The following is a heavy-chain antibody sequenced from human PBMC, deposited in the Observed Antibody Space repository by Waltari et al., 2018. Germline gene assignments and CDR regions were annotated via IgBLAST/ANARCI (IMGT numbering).Heavy chain of an antibody. CDR1: GGSISSSRYY. Sequence: QLQLQESGPGLVKPPETLSLTCTVSGGSISSSRYYWGWIRQPPEKGLEWVASMDYSGRTYYNPSLKSRVTISVDTSKNQFSLEVRSVTAADTAMYYCARTHYDTSGFWVDYFDFWGQGTLVTVSS. D-gene: IGHD3-22*01. CDR3: ARTHYDTSGFWVDYFDF. CDR2: MDYSGRT. V-gene: IGHV4-39*07. J-gene: IGHJ4*02.